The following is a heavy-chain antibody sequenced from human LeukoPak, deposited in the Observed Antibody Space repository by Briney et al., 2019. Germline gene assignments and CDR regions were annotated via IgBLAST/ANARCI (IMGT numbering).Heavy chain of an antibody. J-gene: IGHJ5*02. CDR1: GFTFSSHS. CDR3: AREPKNCGGDCLVLLDL. CDR2: ISGSGDSS. Sequence: GGSLRLSCTASGFTFSSHSMSWLRQAPGKGLEWVSVISGSGDSSYYADSVKGRFTISRDNSKNTLYLQMNSLRADDTALYYCAREPKNCGGDCLVLLDLWGQGTLVTVSS. V-gene: IGHV3-23*01. D-gene: IGHD2-21*02.